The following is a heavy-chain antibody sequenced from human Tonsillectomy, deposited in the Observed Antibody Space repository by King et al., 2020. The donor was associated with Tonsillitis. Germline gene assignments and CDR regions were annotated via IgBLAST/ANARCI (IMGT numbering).Heavy chain of an antibody. CDR3: ARGGGAAAGAFDY. J-gene: IGHJ4*02. CDR2: ISYDASKK. CDR1: GFTFSNFA. D-gene: IGHD6-13*01. V-gene: IGHV3-30-3*01. Sequence: VQLVESGGGVVQPGRSLRLSCAASGFTFSNFAMHWVRQAPGKGLEWVAVISYDASKKYYADSVKGRFTISRDNSKNTLYVQMNSLRGEDTAVYYCARGGGAAAGAFDYWGQGTLVTVSS.